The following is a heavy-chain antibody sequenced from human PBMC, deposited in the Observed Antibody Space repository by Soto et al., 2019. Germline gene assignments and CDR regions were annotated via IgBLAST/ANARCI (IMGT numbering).Heavy chain of an antibody. V-gene: IGHV1-69*13. CDR1: GGTFSSYA. CDR3: ARQYSSGWTGAGFDY. J-gene: IGHJ4*02. D-gene: IGHD6-19*01. CDR2: IIPIFGTA. Sequence: SVKVSCKASGGTFSSYAISWVRQAPGQGLEWMGGIIPIFGTANYAQKFQGRVTITADESTSTAYMELSSLRSEDTAVYYCARQYSSGWTGAGFDYWGQGTLVTVSS.